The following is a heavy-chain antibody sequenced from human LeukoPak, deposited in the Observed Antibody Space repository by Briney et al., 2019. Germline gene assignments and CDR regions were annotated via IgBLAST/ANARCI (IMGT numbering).Heavy chain of an antibody. CDR3: ASWGAYCSSTSCPNWFDP. CDR2: INWNGGST. Sequence: GGSLRLSCAASGFTFDDYGMSWVRQAPGKGPEWVSGINWNGGSTGYADSVKGRFTISRDNAKNSLYLQMNSLRAEDAALYYCASWGAYCSSTSCPNWFDPWGQGTLVTVSS. J-gene: IGHJ5*02. CDR1: GFTFDDYG. V-gene: IGHV3-20*04. D-gene: IGHD2-2*01.